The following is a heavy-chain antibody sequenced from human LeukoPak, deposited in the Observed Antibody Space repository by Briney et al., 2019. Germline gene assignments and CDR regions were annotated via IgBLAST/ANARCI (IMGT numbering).Heavy chain of an antibody. J-gene: IGHJ4*02. CDR2: ISGNGRST. CDR3: AKARSVYSGDCSGGSCYSGSDG. D-gene: IGHD2-15*01. V-gene: IGHV3-23*01. CDR1: GFTFSSYA. Sequence: GGSLRLSCAASGFTFSSYAMSWVRQAPGKGLEWVSGISGNGRSTYYADSVKGRFTISRDNSKNTLYLQMNSLRAEDTAVYYCAKARSVYSGDCSGGSCYSGSDGWGQGTLVTASS.